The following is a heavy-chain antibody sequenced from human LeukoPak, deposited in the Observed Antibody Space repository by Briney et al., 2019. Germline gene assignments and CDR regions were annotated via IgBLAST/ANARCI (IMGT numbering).Heavy chain of an antibody. CDR2: IYYSKNT. D-gene: IGHD3-10*01. V-gene: IGHV4-39*07. CDR3: ARIGYYYYYGMDV. CDR1: GGSISSSSAY. J-gene: IGHJ6*02. Sequence: SETLSLTCTVSGGSISSSSAYWGWIRQPPGKGLEWIGSIYYSKNTYYNPSLKSRVTISVDTSKNQFSLKLSSVTAADTAVYYCARIGYYYYYGMDVWGQGTTVTVSS.